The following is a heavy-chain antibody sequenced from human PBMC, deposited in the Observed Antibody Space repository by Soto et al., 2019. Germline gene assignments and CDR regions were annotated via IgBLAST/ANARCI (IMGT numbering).Heavy chain of an antibody. Sequence: EVPLLESGGGLVQPGGSLRLSCAASGFTFSSYAMSWVRQAPGKGLEWVSAISGSGGSTYYADSVKGRFTISRDNSKPTLYLQMNSLRAEDTAVYYCAKHQRPSFPYGMHVWGQGTTVTVSS. CDR1: GFTFSSYA. V-gene: IGHV3-23*01. J-gene: IGHJ6*02. CDR3: AKHQRPSFPYGMHV. CDR2: ISGSGGST. D-gene: IGHD6-25*01.